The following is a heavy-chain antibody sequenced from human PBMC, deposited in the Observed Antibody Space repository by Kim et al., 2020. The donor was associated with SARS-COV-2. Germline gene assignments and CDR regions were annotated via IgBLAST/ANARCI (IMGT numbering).Heavy chain of an antibody. Sequence: GGSLRLSCAASGFTFSSYGMHWVRQAPGKGLEWVAVIWYDGSNKYYADSVKGRFTISRDNSKNTLYLQMNSLRAEDTAVYYCARDFAPYYYDSSGPGAFDIWGQGTMVTVSS. CDR1: GFTFSSYG. CDR2: IWYDGSNK. V-gene: IGHV3-33*01. CDR3: ARDFAPYYYDSSGPGAFDI. J-gene: IGHJ3*02. D-gene: IGHD3-22*01.